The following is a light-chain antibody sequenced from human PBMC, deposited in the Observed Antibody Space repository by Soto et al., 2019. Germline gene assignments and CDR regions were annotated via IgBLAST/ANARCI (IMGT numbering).Light chain of an antibody. J-gene: IGKJ2*01. V-gene: IGKV4-1*01. Sequence: DIVTTQSPDSLTVSLGERATINRKSSQSVLYSSYNKNYIAWYQQKPGQPPKLLIYWASSREPGVPDRFSGSGSGTDFTLSISSLQAEDVAAYYCQQYYNIPHTFGQGTKLEIK. CDR1: QSVLYSSYNKNY. CDR3: QQYYNIPHT. CDR2: WAS.